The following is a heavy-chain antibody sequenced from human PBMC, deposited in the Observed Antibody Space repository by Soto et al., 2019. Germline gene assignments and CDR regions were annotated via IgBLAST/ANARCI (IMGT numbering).Heavy chain of an antibody. J-gene: IGHJ3*02. Sequence: PGESLKLSCKGSGYSSTSYGSGWVRQMPGKGLEWMGIIYPGDSDTRYSPSFQGQVTISADKSISTAYLQWSSLKASDTAMYYCARSGYYYDSSDCKNDAFHIWGRGTMVTVSS. CDR3: ARSGYYYDSSDCKNDAFHI. D-gene: IGHD3-22*01. CDR1: GYSSTSYG. CDR2: IYPGDSDT. V-gene: IGHV5-51*01.